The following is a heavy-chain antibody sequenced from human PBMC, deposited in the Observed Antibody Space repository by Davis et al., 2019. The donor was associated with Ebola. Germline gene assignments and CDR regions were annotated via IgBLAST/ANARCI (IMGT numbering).Heavy chain of an antibody. V-gene: IGHV1-8*01. CDR2: INPNSGNT. D-gene: IGHD1-26*01. CDR1: GYTFTSHD. Sequence: GESLKVSCKASGYTFTSHDINWVRQATGQGLEWVGWINPNSGNTGYARKFQGRVTMTRITSINTAYMELSSLRSEDTAVYFCARDSSGVVGANDFDYWGQGTLVTVSS. J-gene: IGHJ4*02. CDR3: ARDSSGVVGANDFDY.